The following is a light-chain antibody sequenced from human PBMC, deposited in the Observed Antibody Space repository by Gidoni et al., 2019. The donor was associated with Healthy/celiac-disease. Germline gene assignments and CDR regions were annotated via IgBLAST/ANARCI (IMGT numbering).Light chain of an antibody. J-gene: IGKJ2*01. V-gene: IGKV3-15*01. CDR3: QQYNNWYT. CDR1: QSVSSN. Sequence: EIVMTQSPATLSVSPGERATLSCRASQSVSSNLAWYQQKPGQAPRLLIYGASTRATGIPARFRGSGSGTEFTLTISSLQSEDVAVYYCQQYNNWYTFGQGTKLEIK. CDR2: GAS.